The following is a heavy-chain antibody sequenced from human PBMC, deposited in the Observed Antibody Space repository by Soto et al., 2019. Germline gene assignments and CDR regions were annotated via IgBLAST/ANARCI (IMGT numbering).Heavy chain of an antibody. J-gene: IGHJ5*02. Sequence: QVQLVQSGAEVKKPGASVKVSCKASGYTFTSYGISWVRQAPGQGLEWIGWISAYNGNTNYAQKLQGRVTMTTDTSTSTAYMELRSLRSDDTAVYYCARDEHGDYPGAWFDPWGQGTLVTVSS. CDR3: ARDEHGDYPGAWFDP. D-gene: IGHD4-17*01. CDR2: ISAYNGNT. V-gene: IGHV1-18*01. CDR1: GYTFTSYG.